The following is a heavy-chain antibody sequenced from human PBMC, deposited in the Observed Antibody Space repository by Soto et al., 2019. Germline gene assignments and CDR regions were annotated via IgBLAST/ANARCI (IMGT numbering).Heavy chain of an antibody. V-gene: IGHV3-11*01. CDR2: ISSSGSTI. Sequence: PGGSLRLSCAASGFTFRDYYMTWIRQAPGEGLEWLSYISSSGSTIYYADSVKGRFTISRDNAKNSLFLQMNSLRAEDTAVYYCARLVTATRSYYYGMDVWGQGTTVTVSS. CDR3: ARLVTATRSYYYGMDV. D-gene: IGHD1-20*01. J-gene: IGHJ6*02. CDR1: GFTFRDYY.